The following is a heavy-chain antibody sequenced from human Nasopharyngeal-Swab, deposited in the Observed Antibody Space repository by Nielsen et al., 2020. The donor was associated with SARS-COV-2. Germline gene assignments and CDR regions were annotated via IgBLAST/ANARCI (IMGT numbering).Heavy chain of an antibody. J-gene: IGHJ4*02. CDR3: AKSRRVLLWFGELTY. CDR1: GFTFSSYS. Sequence: GESLKISCAASGFTFSSYSMNWVRQAPGKGLEWVSSISSSSSYIYYADSVKGRFTISRDNAKNSLYLQMNSLRAEDTAVYYCAKSRRVLLWFGELTYWGQGTLVTVSS. CDR2: ISSSSSYI. V-gene: IGHV3-21*04. D-gene: IGHD3-10*01.